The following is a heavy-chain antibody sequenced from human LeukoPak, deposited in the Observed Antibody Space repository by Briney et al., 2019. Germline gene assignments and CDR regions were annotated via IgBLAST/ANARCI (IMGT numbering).Heavy chain of an antibody. D-gene: IGHD5-24*01. CDR2: IDWDADK. J-gene: IGHJ4*02. Sequence: SGPALVKPTQTLTLTCTISGFTLNARGMCVGWVRQPPGKALEWLALIDWDADKFYRPSLETRLTISRDNSKNQVVLAMTNVDPVDTASYYCARIRYEDDYNYEGGAFDSWGQGTLVTVSS. CDR3: ARIRYEDDYNYEGGAFDS. V-gene: IGHV2-70*20. CDR1: GFTLNARGMC.